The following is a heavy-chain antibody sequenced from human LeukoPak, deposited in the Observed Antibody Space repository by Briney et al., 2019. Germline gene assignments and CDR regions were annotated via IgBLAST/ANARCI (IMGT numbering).Heavy chain of an antibody. CDR3: ARYKIFGVVIT. J-gene: IGHJ5*02. V-gene: IGHV3-7*01. CDR2: IKQDGSEK. Sequence: PGGSLRLSCAASGFTFSSYAMSWVRQAPGKGLEWVANIKQDGSEKYYVDSVKGRFTISRDNAKNSLYLQMNSLRAEDTAVYYCARYKIFGVVITWGQGTLVTVSS. D-gene: IGHD3-3*01. CDR1: GFTFSSYA.